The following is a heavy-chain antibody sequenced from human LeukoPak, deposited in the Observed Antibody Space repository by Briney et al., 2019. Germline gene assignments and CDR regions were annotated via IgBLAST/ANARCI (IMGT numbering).Heavy chain of an antibody. V-gene: IGHV1-3*01. Sequence: ASVKVSCKASGYTFTSNAMHWVRQAPGQRLEWMGWINAGNGNTKYSQKFQGRVTITRDTSASTAYMELSSLRSEDTAVYYCATEDSYGHEVWYWGQGTLVTVSS. CDR2: INAGNGNT. CDR3: ATEDSYGHEVWY. CDR1: GYTFTSNA. J-gene: IGHJ4*02. D-gene: IGHD5-18*01.